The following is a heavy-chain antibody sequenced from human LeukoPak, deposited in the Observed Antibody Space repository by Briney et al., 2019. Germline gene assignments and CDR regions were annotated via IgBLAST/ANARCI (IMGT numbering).Heavy chain of an antibody. D-gene: IGHD6-13*01. CDR1: GFTFSSYW. V-gene: IGHV3-74*01. CDR2: INSDGSST. J-gene: IGHJ4*02. Sequence: QAGGSLRLSCAASGFTFSSYWMHWVRQAPGKGLVWVSRINSDGSSTSYADSVKGRFTIPRDNAKNTLYLQMNSLRAEDTAVYYCARWESSSWYYFDYWGQGTLVTVSS. CDR3: ARWESSSWYYFDY.